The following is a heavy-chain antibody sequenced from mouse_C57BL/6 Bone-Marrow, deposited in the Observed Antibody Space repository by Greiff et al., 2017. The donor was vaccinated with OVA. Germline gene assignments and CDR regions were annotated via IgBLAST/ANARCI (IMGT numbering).Heavy chain of an antibody. CDR1: GFTFSDYY. CDR3: ARDYGGAMDY. Sequence: VQLKESEGGLVQPGSSMKLSCTASGFTFSDYYMAWVRQVPEKGLEWVANINYDGSSTYYLDSLKSRFIISRDNAKNILYLQMSSLKSEDTATYYCARDYGGAMDYWGQGTSVTVSS. V-gene: IGHV5-16*01. CDR2: INYDGSST. J-gene: IGHJ4*01. D-gene: IGHD1-1*01.